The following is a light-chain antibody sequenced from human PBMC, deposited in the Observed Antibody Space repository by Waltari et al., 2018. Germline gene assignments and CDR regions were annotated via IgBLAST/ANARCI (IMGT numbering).Light chain of an antibody. CDR1: ESVSRA. CDR2: GAS. V-gene: IGKV3-20*01. Sequence: EIVLTQSPGNLSLSVGERATVSCRASESVSRALAWYQQKPGQAPRLLIYGASTRATGIPDRFSGSGSGTDFSLTISRLEPDDFAVYYCQHYLRLPVTFGQGTTVEI. J-gene: IGKJ1*01. CDR3: QHYLRLPVT.